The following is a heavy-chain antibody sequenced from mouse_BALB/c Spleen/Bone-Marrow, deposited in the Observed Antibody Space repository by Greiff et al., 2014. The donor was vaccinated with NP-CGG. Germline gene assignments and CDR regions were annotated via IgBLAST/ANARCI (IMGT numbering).Heavy chain of an antibody. Sequence: QVQLQQSGAELVRPGTSVKVSCKASGYAFTNYLIEWVKRRPGQGLEWIGVINPGSGSTNFNENFKGKATLTADKSSSTAYMQLSSLTSDDSAVYFCARRLTGTSAMDYRGRGTSVTVSS. CDR2: INPGSGST. CDR1: GYAFTNYL. D-gene: IGHD4-1*01. J-gene: IGHJ4*01. V-gene: IGHV1-54*01. CDR3: ARRLTGTSAMDY.